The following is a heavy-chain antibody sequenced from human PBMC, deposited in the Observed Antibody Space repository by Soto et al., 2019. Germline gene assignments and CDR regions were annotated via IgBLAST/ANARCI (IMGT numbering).Heavy chain of an antibody. J-gene: IGHJ4*02. CDR1: GFTFSNYA. V-gene: IGHV3-23*01. Sequence: DVQMLESGGGLVRPGGSLRLSCVASGFTFSNYAMSWVRQTPGKGLEWVATISGNGGATNYADSLKGRFTISRDNSKNTLFLDINTMRGYDTATYFCAKDPRRFHLGSGDGPYFFDYWGQGTLVTVSS. D-gene: IGHD3-10*01. CDR2: ISGNGGAT. CDR3: AKDPRRFHLGSGDGPYFFDY.